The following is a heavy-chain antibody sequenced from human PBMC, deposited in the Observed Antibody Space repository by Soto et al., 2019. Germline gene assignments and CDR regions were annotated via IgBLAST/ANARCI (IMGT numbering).Heavy chain of an antibody. Sequence: ASVKVSCKASGYTFTDCGLHWVRQAPGQGLEWMGWISAANGITKFSQKFQDRVTLTRDTSASTAYMELSSLRSEDTAVYYCARDDFGDYRHFDCRGQGTLVTVSS. CDR3: ARDDFGDYRHFDC. J-gene: IGHJ4*02. V-gene: IGHV1-3*01. CDR2: ISAANGIT. CDR1: GYTFTDCG. D-gene: IGHD4-17*01.